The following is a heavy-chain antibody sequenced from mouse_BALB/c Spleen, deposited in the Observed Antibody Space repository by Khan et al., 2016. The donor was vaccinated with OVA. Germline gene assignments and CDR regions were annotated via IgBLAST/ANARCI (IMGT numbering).Heavy chain of an antibody. J-gene: IGHJ4*01. CDR3: ARRTTGWAMDF. CDR2: INPSSSYT. CDR1: GYTFTSNT. Sequence: QVQLQQSGADLARPGASVKMSCKASGYTFTSNTMHWVNQRPGQGLEWIGYINPSSSYTNYNQKFKDKATLTADKSSSTAYMQLSSLTSEDSAVYYCARRTTGWAMDFWGKGTSVTVSS. V-gene: IGHV1-4*01. D-gene: IGHD2-14*01.